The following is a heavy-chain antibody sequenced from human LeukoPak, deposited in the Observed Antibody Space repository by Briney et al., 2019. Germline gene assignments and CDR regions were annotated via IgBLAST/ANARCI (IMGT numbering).Heavy chain of an antibody. J-gene: IGHJ6*03. CDR3: ARLPPKGYYYYMDV. CDR2: INHSGST. Sequence: SETLSLTCAVYGGSFSGYYWSWIRQPPGKGLEWIGEINHSGSTNYNPSLKSRVTISVDTSKNQFSLKLSSVTAADTAVYYCARLPPKGYYYYMDVWGKGTTVTVSS. V-gene: IGHV4-34*01. CDR1: GGSFSGYY.